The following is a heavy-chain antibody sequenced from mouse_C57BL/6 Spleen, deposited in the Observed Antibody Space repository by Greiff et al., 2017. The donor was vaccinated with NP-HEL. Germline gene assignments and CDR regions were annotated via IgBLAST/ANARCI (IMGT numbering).Heavy chain of an antibody. D-gene: IGHD4-1*01. J-gene: IGHJ2*01. Sequence: VQLQQSGAELVKPGASVKISCKASGYAFSSYWMNWVEQRPGKGLEWIGQIYPGDGDTNYNGKFKGKATLTADKSSSTAYMQLSSLTSEDSAVYFCARGANFSFDYWGHGTTLTVSS. CDR1: GYAFSSYW. CDR3: ARGANFSFDY. V-gene: IGHV1-80*01. CDR2: IYPGDGDT.